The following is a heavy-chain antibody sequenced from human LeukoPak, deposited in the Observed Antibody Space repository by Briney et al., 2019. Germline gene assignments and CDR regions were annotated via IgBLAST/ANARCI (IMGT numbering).Heavy chain of an antibody. D-gene: IGHD3-22*01. CDR1: GGSISSYY. Sequence: SETLSLTCTVSGGSISSYYWSWIRQPPGKGLEWIGYIYYSGSTNYNPSLKSRVTISVDTSKNQFSLKLSSVTAADTAVYYCARDRKLEYDSSGYYYAFDIWGQGTMVTVSS. V-gene: IGHV4-59*01. J-gene: IGHJ3*02. CDR2: IYYSGST. CDR3: ARDRKLEYDSSGYYYAFDI.